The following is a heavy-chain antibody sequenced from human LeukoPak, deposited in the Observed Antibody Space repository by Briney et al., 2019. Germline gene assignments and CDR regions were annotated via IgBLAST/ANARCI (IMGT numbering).Heavy chain of an antibody. Sequence: SETLSLTCTVSGGSISTDNCYWGWIRQPPGKGLEWIGSIYYSGSTYYNPSLKSRVTISVDTSKNQFSLKLRSVTAADTAVYYCARAVTIFGVVYAFDIWGQGTMVTVSS. D-gene: IGHD3-3*01. J-gene: IGHJ3*02. CDR3: ARAVTIFGVVYAFDI. CDR2: IYYSGST. CDR1: GGSISTDNCY. V-gene: IGHV4-39*01.